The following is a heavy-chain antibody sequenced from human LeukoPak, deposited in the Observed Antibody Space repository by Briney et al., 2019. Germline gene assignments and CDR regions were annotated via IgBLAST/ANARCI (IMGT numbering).Heavy chain of an antibody. Sequence: GGSLRLSCAASGFTFSSYSMNWVRQAPGEGLEWVSSISSSSSYIYYADSVKGRFTISRDNAKNSLDLQMNSLRVEDTAVYYCVTDCSAELLGPFDIWGQGTMVTVSS. CDR3: VTDCSAELLGPFDI. J-gene: IGHJ3*02. V-gene: IGHV3-21*01. D-gene: IGHD1-26*01. CDR1: GFTFSSYS. CDR2: ISSSSSYI.